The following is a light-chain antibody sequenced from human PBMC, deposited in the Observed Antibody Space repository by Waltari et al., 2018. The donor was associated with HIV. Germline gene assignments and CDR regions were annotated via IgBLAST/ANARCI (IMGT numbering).Light chain of an antibody. CDR1: QDIRHY. Sequence: DIQMTQTPSSLSACVGDKVPLTCQASQDIRHYLNWYQKKPGKAPNLLIYDASKLHTGVPSRFSGSGSGTHLTLTITSLQPEDIGTYYCQQLADLPLTFGGGTQVEI. CDR2: DAS. J-gene: IGKJ4*01. CDR3: QQLADLPLT. V-gene: IGKV1-33*01.